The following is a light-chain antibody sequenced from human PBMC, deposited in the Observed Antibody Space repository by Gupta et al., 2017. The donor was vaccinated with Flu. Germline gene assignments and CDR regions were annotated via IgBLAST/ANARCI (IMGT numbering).Light chain of an antibody. CDR1: ESLVHSNGDTY. CDR3: MQGPQIPA. J-gene: IGKJ2*01. V-gene: IGKV2-28*01. CDR2: WVS. Sequence: PVTLGQPASISCRSSESLVHSNGDTYMAWYEQRPGQSPRLLIYWVSRRDSGVPDRFSGSGSGTEFTLKISRVEAEDVGIYYCMQGPQIPAFGQGTKVEIK.